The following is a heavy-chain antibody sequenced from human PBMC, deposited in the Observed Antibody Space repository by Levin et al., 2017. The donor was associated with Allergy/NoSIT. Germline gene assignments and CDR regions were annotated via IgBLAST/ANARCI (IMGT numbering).Heavy chain of an antibody. V-gene: IGHV3-23*01. J-gene: IGHJ4*02. D-gene: IGHD1-26*01. CDR1: GFTFSSYA. CDR2: ISGRST. CDR3: AKESSGSYADY. Sequence: PGGSLRLSCAASGFTFSSYAMSWVRQAPGKGLEWVSAISGRSTYYADSVTGRFTISRDKSKNTLYLQMNSLRAEATAVYYCAKESSGSYADYWGQGTLVTVSS.